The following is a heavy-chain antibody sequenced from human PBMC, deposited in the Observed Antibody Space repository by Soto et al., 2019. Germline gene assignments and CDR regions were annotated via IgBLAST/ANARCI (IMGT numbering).Heavy chain of an antibody. CDR3: AREIMVRGVPNWSDP. Sequence: ASVKVSCKASGYTFTDYAIHWVRQAPGQRLEWMGWISAVNGNTKYAQKFQGRVTMTIDTSTSTAYMELSSLTSEDTAVFYCAREIMVRGVPNWSDPWGQETLVTVSS. CDR2: ISAVNGNT. CDR1: GYTFTDYA. V-gene: IGHV1-3*01. J-gene: IGHJ5*02. D-gene: IGHD3-10*01.